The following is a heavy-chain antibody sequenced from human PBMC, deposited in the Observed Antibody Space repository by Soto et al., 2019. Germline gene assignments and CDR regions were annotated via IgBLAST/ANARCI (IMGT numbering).Heavy chain of an antibody. V-gene: IGHV4-59*01. D-gene: IGHD4-17*01. CDR3: VRDRPVTTDYYYMDV. J-gene: IGHJ6*03. CDR2: IYYSGST. CDR1: GGSIDIYY. Sequence: PSETLSLTCTVSGGSIDIYYWTWIRQPPGKGLEWIGYIYYSGSTNYNPSLKSRVTISLDTSKNQFSLKLSSVTAADTAVYYCVRDRPVTTDYYYMDVWGKGTTVTVSS.